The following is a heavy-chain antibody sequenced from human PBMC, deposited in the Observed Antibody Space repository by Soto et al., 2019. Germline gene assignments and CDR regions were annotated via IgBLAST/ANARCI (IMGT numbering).Heavy chain of an antibody. J-gene: IGHJ6*02. CDR1: GFTFSSYW. V-gene: IGHV3-74*01. CDR3: ARVSYYYDSSGYSKYYYYYGMDV. D-gene: IGHD3-22*01. CDR2: INSDGSST. Sequence: GGSLRLSCAASGFTFSSYWMHWVRQAPGKGLVWVSRINSDGSSTSYADSVKGRFTISRDNAKNTLYLQMNSLRAEDTAVYYCARVSYYYDSSGYSKYYYYYGMDVWGQGTTVTVSS.